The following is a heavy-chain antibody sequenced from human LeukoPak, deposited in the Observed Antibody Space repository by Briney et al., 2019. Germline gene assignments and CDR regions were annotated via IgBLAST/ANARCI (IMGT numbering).Heavy chain of an antibody. V-gene: IGHV3-48*04. D-gene: IGHD6-13*01. CDR3: ARAAAGTGYYYYGMDV. J-gene: IGHJ6*02. CDR2: ISSSSSTI. Sequence: GGSLRLSCAASGVTFSSYSMNWVRQAPGKGLEWVSYISSSSSTIYYADSVKDRFTISRDNAKNSLYLQMNSLRAEDTAVYYCARAAAGTGYYYYGMDVWGQGTTVTVSS. CDR1: GVTFSSYS.